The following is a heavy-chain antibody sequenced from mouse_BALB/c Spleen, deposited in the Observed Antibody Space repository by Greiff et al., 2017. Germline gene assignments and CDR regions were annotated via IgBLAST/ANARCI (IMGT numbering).Heavy chain of an antibody. V-gene: IGHV1-77*01. CDR1: GYTFTDYV. Sequence: QVQLQQSGPELVKPGASVKMSCKASGYTFTDYVISWVKQRTGQGLEWIGEIYPGSGSTYYNEKFKGKATLTADKSSNTAYMQLSSLTSEDSAVYFWARKGAYDGYYDWYFDVWGAGTTVTVSS. J-gene: IGHJ1*01. CDR3: ARKGAYDGYYDWYFDV. CDR2: IYPGSGST. D-gene: IGHD2-3*01.